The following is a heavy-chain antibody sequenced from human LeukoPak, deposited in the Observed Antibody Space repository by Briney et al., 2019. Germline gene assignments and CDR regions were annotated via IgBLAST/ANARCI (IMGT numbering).Heavy chain of an antibody. V-gene: IGHV4-34*01. Sequence: PSETLSLTCAVYGGSFSGYYWSWIRQPPGKGLEWIGEINRSGSTNYNPSLKSRVTISVETSKNQFSLKLSSVTAADTAVYYCARGRGYPESLYYYYYYYMDVWGKGTTVTVSS. CDR3: ARGRGYPESLYYYYYYYMDV. D-gene: IGHD6-25*01. J-gene: IGHJ6*03. CDR1: GGSFSGYY. CDR2: INRSGST.